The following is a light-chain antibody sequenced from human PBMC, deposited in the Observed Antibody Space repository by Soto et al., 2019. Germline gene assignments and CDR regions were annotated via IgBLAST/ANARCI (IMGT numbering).Light chain of an antibody. J-gene: IGKJ4*01. Sequence: DIQMTQSPSSVSASVGDRVSITCRASQGISNWLAWYPQKPGRAPKLLIYTGSSLQSGVPSRFSGTGSGTDCTLTISSLQPEGGGSYYCQQANSFRVTVGGGTKVEIK. CDR3: QQANSFRVT. V-gene: IGKV1-12*01. CDR1: QGISNW. CDR2: TGS.